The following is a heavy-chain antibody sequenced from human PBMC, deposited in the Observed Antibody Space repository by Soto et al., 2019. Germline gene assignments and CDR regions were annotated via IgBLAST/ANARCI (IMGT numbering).Heavy chain of an antibody. CDR3: AKRGVWYCSSTSCPYEFDY. D-gene: IGHD2-2*01. J-gene: IGHJ4*02. CDR1: GFTFSSYA. V-gene: IGHV3-23*01. CDR2: ISGSGGST. Sequence: GGSLRLSCAASGFTFSSYAMSWVRQAPGNGLEWVSAISGSGGSTYYADSVKGRFTISRDNSKNTLYLQMNSLRAEDTAVYYCAKRGVWYCSSTSCPYEFDYWGQGTLVTVSS.